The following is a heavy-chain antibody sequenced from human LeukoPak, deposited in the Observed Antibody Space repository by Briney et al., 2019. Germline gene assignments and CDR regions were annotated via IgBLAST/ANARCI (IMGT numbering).Heavy chain of an antibody. CDR1: GYTFTSYA. V-gene: IGHV1-3*01. D-gene: IGHD3-10*01. CDR2: INAGNGNT. CDR3: ARDGSGKTTTENGMDV. J-gene: IGHJ6*04. Sequence: ASVKVSCKASGYTFTSYAMHWVRQAPGQRLEWMGWINAGNGNTKYSQKFQGRVTITRDTSASTAYMELSSLRSEDTAVYYCARDGSGKTTTENGMDVWGKGTTVTVSS.